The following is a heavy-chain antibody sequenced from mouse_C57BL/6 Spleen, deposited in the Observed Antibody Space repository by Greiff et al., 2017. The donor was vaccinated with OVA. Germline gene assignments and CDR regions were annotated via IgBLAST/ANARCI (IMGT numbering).Heavy chain of an antibody. CDR1: GYTFTSYW. CDR3: ARSGDSSGSFAY. D-gene: IGHD3-2*02. Sequence: QVQLQQPGAELVMPGASVKLSCKASGYTFTSYWMHWVKQRPGQGLEWIGEIDPSDSYTNYNQKFKGKSTLTVDKSSSTAYLQLSSLTSEDSAVDYCARSGDSSGSFAYWGQGTLVTVSA. V-gene: IGHV1-69*01. CDR2: IDPSDSYT. J-gene: IGHJ3*01.